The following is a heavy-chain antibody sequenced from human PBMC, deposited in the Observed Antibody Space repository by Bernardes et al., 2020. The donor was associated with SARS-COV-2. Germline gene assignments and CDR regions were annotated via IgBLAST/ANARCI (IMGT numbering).Heavy chain of an antibody. V-gene: IGHV5-51*01. CDR1: GYSFTNYW. D-gene: IGHD4-17*01. CDR3: AKDSADYGDYGDY. CDR2: IYPGDSDT. J-gene: IGHJ4*02. Sequence: GESLKISCKGSGYSFTNYWIGWVRQMPGKGLEWMGIIYPGDSDTRYSPSFQGHVTISADNSKNTLYLQMNSLRAEDTAVYYCAKDSADYGDYGDYWGQGTLVTVSS.